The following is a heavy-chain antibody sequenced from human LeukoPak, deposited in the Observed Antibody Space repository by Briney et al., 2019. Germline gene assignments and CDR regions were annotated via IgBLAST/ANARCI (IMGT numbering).Heavy chain of an antibody. CDR3: AQSGSYLDY. CDR2: IKEDGSEK. D-gene: IGHD1-26*01. J-gene: IGHJ4*02. CDR1: GFPFSSYW. V-gene: IGHV3-7*01. Sequence: PGGSLRLSCAASGFPFSSYWMSWVRQAPGKGLEWVANIKEDGSEKNYVDSVKGQFTISRDNAKNSVYLQMNSLRAEDTAVYYCAQSGSYLDYWGQGTLVTVST.